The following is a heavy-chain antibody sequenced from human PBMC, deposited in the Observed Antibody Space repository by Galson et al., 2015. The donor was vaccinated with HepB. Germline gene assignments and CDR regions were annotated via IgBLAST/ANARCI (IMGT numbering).Heavy chain of an antibody. V-gene: IGHV3-23*01. J-gene: IGHJ4*02. CDR2: ISGSGGST. Sequence: SLRLSCAASGFTFSSYAMSWVRQAPGKGLEWVSAISGSGGSTYYADSVKGRFTISRDNSKNTLYLQMNSLRAEDTAVYYCAKDTTTVTTRPNVTPRPNFDYWGQGTLVTVSS. D-gene: IGHD4-17*01. CDR1: GFTFSSYA. CDR3: AKDTTTVTTRPNVTPRPNFDY.